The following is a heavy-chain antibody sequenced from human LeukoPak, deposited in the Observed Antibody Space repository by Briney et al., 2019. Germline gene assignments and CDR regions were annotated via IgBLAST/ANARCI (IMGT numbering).Heavy chain of an antibody. J-gene: IGHJ4*02. CDR3: ARTQSQSGSYRYYFGY. CDR1: GASVGSAGYY. Sequence: PSETLSLTCTVSGASVGSAGYYWSWIRQPPGGGLEWIRYVYYISNTNYNPSLKSRVTMSVNPSENQFSLKLNSVTAADTAMYYCARTQSQSGSYRYYFGYWGQGTLVTVSS. D-gene: IGHD1-26*01. CDR2: VYYISNT. V-gene: IGHV4-61*08.